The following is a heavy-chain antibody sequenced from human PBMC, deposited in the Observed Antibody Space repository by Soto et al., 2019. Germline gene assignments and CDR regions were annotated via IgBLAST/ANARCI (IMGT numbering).Heavy chain of an antibody. CDR1: GVPFSGYY. J-gene: IGHJ5*01. CDR3: AILNVFHSRNYHDS. CDR2: INHSENT. V-gene: IGHV4-34*01. D-gene: IGHD1-7*01. Sequence: PSETLSLTCAVYGVPFSGYYWCWIRQSPGKGLEWIGEINHSENTNYNPSLKSRVTMLVDTSKNQFSLSLSSVTAADTAVYYCAILNVFHSRNYHDSWRHGTLVTV.